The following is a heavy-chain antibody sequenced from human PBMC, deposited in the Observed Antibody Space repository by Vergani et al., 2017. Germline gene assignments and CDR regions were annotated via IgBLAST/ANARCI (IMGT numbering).Heavy chain of an antibody. CDR1: GFTFSSYA. CDR2: IYSGGST. J-gene: IGHJ4*02. CDR3: AKDLSAWRERTFDY. Sequence: QVQLVESGGGVVQPGRSLRLSCAASGFTFSSYAMHWVRQAPGKGLEWVAVIYSGGSTYYTDSVKGRFTISRDNSKNTLYLQMNSLRAEDTAVYYCAKDLSAWRERTFDYWGQGTLVTVSS. D-gene: IGHD1-26*01. V-gene: IGHV3-NL1*01.